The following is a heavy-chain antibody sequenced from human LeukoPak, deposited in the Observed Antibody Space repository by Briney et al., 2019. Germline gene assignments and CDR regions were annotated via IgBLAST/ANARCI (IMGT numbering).Heavy chain of an antibody. CDR1: GFNFDDYG. CDR2: IWYDGSNE. V-gene: IGHV3-33*06. Sequence: PGGSLRLSCTASGFNFDDYGMSWVRQAPGKGLEWVAVIWYDGSNEFYADSVKGRFAISRDNSKNTLYLQMSSLRADDTALYFCTKERYTYTSDYFDSWGQGTLVTVSS. J-gene: IGHJ4*02. CDR3: TKERYTYTSDYFDS. D-gene: IGHD5-18*01.